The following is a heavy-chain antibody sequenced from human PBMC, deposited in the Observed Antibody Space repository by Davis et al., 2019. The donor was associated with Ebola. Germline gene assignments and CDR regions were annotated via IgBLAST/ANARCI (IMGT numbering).Heavy chain of an antibody. J-gene: IGHJ6*02. V-gene: IGHV3-33*08. CDR1: GFTFSSYG. Sequence: GESLKISCAASGFTFSSYGMHWVRQAPGKGLEWVAVIWYDGSNKYYADSVKGRFTISRDNSKNTLYLQMNSLRAEDTAVYYCARVFMGIYYYGMDVWGQGTTVTVSS. CDR2: IWYDGSNK. CDR3: ARVFMGIYYYGMDV. D-gene: IGHD6-13*01.